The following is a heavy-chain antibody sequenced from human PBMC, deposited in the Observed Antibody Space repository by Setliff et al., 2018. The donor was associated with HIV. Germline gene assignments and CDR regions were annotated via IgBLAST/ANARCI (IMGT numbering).Heavy chain of an antibody. V-gene: IGHV4-59*01. D-gene: IGHD5-12*01. J-gene: IGHJ3*02. CDR3: ARAEMATIVAFDI. Sequence: PSETLSLTCTVSDGSFSSDYWTWIRQTPGKGLGWIGYIYYSGSTKYNPSLTSRVTISVDTSKNHFSLKLTSVTAADTAVYYCARAEMATIVAFDIWGQGTMVTV. CDR2: IYYSGST. CDR1: DGSFSSDY.